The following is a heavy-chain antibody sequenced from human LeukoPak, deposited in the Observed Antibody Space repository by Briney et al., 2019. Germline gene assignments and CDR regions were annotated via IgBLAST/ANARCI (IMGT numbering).Heavy chain of an antibody. V-gene: IGHV1-2*06. CDR3: ARDSSGCYAWVDY. CDR1: GYTFTGYY. J-gene: IGHJ4*02. CDR2: INPNSGGT. D-gene: IGHD6-19*01. Sequence: EASVKVSCKASGYTFTGYYMHWVRQAPGQGLEWMGRINPNSGGTNYAQKFQGRVTMTRDTSISTAYMELSRLRSDDTAVYYSARDSSGCYAWVDYWGQGNLVTVSS.